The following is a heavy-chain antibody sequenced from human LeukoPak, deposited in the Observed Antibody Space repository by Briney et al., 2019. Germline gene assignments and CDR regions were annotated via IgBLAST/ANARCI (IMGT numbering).Heavy chain of an antibody. D-gene: IGHD3-22*01. Sequence: GGSLRLSCAASGFTFSSYWMSWVRQAPGKGLGWVANIKQDGSEKYYVDSVKGRFTISRDNAKNSLYLQMNSLRAEDTAVYYCARVGRGGYYDSRRFDYWGQGTLVTVSS. V-gene: IGHV3-7*01. J-gene: IGHJ4*02. CDR1: GFTFSSYW. CDR2: IKQDGSEK. CDR3: ARVGRGGYYDSRRFDY.